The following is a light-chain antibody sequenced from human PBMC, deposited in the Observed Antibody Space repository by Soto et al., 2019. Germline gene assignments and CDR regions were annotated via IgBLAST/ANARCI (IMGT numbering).Light chain of an antibody. CDR2: DNN. J-gene: IGLJ2*01. CDR3: ATWDHSLTGEV. Sequence: QSALTQPASVSGSPGQSVTISCTGPRSDIGDSNFISWYQHSPGKAPRLLIYDNNKRPSGIPDRFSGSKSGTSGTLDITGLQTGDEADYYCATWDHSLTGEVFGGGTKLTVL. CDR1: RSDIGDSNF. V-gene: IGLV1-51*01.